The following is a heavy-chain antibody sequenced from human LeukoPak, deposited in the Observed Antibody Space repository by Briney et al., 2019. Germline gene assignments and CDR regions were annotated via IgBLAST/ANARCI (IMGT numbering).Heavy chain of an antibody. J-gene: IGHJ4*02. Sequence: SGGSLRLSCAASGFTFSSYAMSWVRQAPGKGLEWVSAISGSGFTYYADSVKGRLTISRDNSKNTLYLQMNSLRAEDTAVYYCASGLYSSSPWGQGTLVTVSS. CDR3: ASGLYSSSP. CDR2: ISGSGFT. CDR1: GFTFSSYA. V-gene: IGHV3-23*01. D-gene: IGHD6-6*01.